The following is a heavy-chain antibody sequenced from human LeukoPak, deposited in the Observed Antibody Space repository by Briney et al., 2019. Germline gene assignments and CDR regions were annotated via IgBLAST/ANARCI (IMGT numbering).Heavy chain of an antibody. Sequence: GGSLRLSCAASGFTFSSYAMSWVRQAPGKGLEWVSAISGSGGSTYYADSVKGRFTISRDNSKNSLYLQMNSLRAEDTAVFYCARHKMVRGIGYYYYMDVWGKGTTVTISS. CDR2: ISGSGGST. CDR1: GFTFSSYA. D-gene: IGHD3-10*01. CDR3: ARHKMVRGIGYYYYMDV. V-gene: IGHV3-23*01. J-gene: IGHJ6*03.